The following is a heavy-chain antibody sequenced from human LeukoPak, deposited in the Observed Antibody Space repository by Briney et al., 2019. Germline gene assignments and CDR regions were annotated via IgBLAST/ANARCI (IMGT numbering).Heavy chain of an antibody. D-gene: IGHD1-14*01. CDR1: GGSISSSGYY. CDR2: IYHSGST. V-gene: IGHV4-31*03. CDR3: ARAELSHRGYHYGMDV. Sequence: PSQTLSLTCTVSGGSISSSGYYWNWIRQHPGKGLEWIGYIYHSGSTYYNPSLTSRVIISADTSKNQLSLKLSSVTAEDTVVYYCARAELSHRGYHYGMDVWGQGATVTVS. J-gene: IGHJ6*02.